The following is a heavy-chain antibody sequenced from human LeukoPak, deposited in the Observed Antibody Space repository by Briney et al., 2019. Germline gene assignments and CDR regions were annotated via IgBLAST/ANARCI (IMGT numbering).Heavy chain of an antibody. CDR2: IYTSGST. J-gene: IGHJ4*02. CDR1: GGSISSYH. Sequence: SETLSLTCTVSGGSISSYHWSWIRQPAGKGLEWIGRIYTSGSTNYNPSLKSRVTMSVDTSKNQFSLKLSSVTAADTAVYYCARGGGYCSSTSCRPFDYWGQGTLVTVSS. V-gene: IGHV4-4*07. CDR3: ARGGGYCSSTSCRPFDY. D-gene: IGHD2-2*01.